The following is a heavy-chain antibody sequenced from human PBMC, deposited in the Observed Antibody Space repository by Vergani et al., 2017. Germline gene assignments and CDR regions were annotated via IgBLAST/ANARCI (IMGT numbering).Heavy chain of an antibody. CDR2: ILPLFGTP. CDR3: ARGASYFDSGGYADT. Sequence: QVQLVQSGAEVKKPGSSVKVFCKSSGGTFSNHVLAWVRQAPGQGLEWMGGILPLFGTPTYAQRFQGRVTITADESTTTAYMELTSLTSEDTAVYFCARGASYFDSGGYADTWGQGTLVTVS. D-gene: IGHD3-22*01. J-gene: IGHJ5*02. CDR1: GGTFSNHV. V-gene: IGHV1-69*01.